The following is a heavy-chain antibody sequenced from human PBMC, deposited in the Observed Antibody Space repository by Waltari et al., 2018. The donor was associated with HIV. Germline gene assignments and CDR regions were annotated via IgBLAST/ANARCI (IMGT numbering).Heavy chain of an antibody. CDR2: KNPNSGNT. CDR3: ARNSSAKGNRYFYYGLDV. V-gene: IGHV1-8*02. Sequence: QVHLVQSGPEVERPGASVKISCKGYGYIFMNFDVNWVRQAAGQGPEWVGWKNPNSGNTASPYIFEERVTMTRDVSTDTAYMEMSGLTPEDTAIYYCARNSSAKGNRYFYYGLDVWGQGTPVTV. J-gene: IGHJ6*02. D-gene: IGHD3-22*01. CDR1: GYIFMNFD.